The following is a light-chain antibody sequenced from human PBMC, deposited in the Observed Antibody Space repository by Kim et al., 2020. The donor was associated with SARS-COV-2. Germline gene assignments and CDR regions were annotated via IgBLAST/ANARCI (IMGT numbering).Light chain of an antibody. CDR3: QSYDSSLTEVV. V-gene: IGLV1-40*01. J-gene: IGLJ2*01. CDR1: SSNIGAHYD. CDR2: RNI. Sequence: RVTNSCSGGSSNIGAHYDVHWYQRLPGTAPKLLIYRNINRPSGVPDRFSGSKSDTSASLAITGLQPEDEADYYCQSYDSSLTEVVFGGGTQLTVL.